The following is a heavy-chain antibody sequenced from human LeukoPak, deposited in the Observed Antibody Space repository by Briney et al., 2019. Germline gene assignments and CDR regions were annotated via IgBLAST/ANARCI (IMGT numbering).Heavy chain of an antibody. Sequence: PSETLSLTCAVSGGSISSGGYSWSWIRQPPGKGLEWIGYIYHSGSTYYNPSLKSRVTISVDRSKNQFPLKLSSVTAADTAVYYCARGHYYDSSGYYSHFDYWGQGTLVTVSS. V-gene: IGHV4-30-2*01. CDR1: GGSISSGGYS. CDR3: ARGHYYDSSGYYSHFDY. CDR2: IYHSGST. J-gene: IGHJ4*02. D-gene: IGHD3-22*01.